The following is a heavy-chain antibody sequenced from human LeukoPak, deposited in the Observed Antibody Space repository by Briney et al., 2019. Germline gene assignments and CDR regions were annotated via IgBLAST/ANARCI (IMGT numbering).Heavy chain of an antibody. J-gene: IGHJ4*02. CDR3: AKDQTSQPRHFDY. CDR2: ISGSGGST. CDR1: GFIFSSYA. D-gene: IGHD6-13*01. V-gene: IGHV3-23*01. Sequence: PGGSLRLSCAAAGFIFSSYAMSWVRQAPGKGLEWVSGISGSGGSTYYADSVKGRFSISRDNSKNTLYLHMNSLRVEDTAVYYCAKDQTSQPRHFDYWAQGTLVTVSS.